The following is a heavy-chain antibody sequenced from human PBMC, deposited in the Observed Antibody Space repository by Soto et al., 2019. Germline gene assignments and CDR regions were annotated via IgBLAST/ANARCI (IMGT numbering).Heavy chain of an antibody. CDR1: GFTFSRYA. CDR2: ISGSGDNT. D-gene: IGHD6-19*01. J-gene: IGHJ4*02. V-gene: IGHV3-23*01. CDR3: ARSSSDWFSFDY. Sequence: EVQLLESGGGLVQPGGSLRLSCAASGFTFSRYAMSWVRQAPGKGLEWVSAISGSGDNTYYADSVKGRFRISRDNSKNTLYLQMNSLRVEDTAVYYCARSSSDWFSFDYWGQGALVTVSS.